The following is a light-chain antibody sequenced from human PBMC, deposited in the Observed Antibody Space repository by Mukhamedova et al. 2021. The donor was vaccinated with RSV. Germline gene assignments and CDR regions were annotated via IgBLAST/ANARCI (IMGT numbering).Light chain of an antibody. V-gene: IGKV3-15*01. J-gene: IGKJ2*01. Sequence: LSCRASQSVSSNLAWYQQKPGQAPRLLIYGASTRATDIPARFSGSGSGTEFTLTISSMQPEDFAVYYCQQYNNWPPYTFGHGT. CDR2: GAS. CDR1: QSVSSN. CDR3: QQYNNWPPYT.